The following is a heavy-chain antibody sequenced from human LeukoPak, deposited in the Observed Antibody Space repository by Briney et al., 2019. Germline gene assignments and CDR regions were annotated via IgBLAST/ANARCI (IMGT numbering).Heavy chain of an antibody. Sequence: GGSLRLSCAASGFTFSDYYMSWIRQAPGKGLEWVSYISSSGSTIYYADSVKGRFTISRNNAKNSLYLQMNSLRAEDTAVYYCARIILGPRDSSGPDYWGQGTLVTVSS. J-gene: IGHJ4*02. V-gene: IGHV3-11*01. CDR2: ISSSGSTI. CDR1: GFTFSDYY. D-gene: IGHD3-22*01. CDR3: ARIILGPRDSSGPDY.